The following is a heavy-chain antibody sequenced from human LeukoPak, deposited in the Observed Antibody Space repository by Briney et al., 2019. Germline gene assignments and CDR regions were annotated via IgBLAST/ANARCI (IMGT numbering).Heavy chain of an antibody. D-gene: IGHD3-22*01. CDR3: ARITHYYDSSADPRDDY. Sequence: SETLSLTCTVSGGSISSYYWSWIRQPPGKGLEWIGYIYYSGSTNYNPSLKSRVTISVDTSKNQFSLKLSSVTAADTAVYYCARITHYYDSSADPRDDYWGQGTLVTVSS. CDR1: GGSISSYY. J-gene: IGHJ4*02. V-gene: IGHV4-59*12. CDR2: IYYSGST.